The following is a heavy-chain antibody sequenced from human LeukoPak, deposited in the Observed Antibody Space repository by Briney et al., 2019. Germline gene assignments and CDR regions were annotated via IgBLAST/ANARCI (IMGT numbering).Heavy chain of an antibody. J-gene: IGHJ4*02. D-gene: IGHD2-15*01. Sequence: PGGSLRLSCAASGFTFSDYYMSWIRQAPGKGLEWVSYISSSGSSIYYADSVKGRSTISRDNAKNSLYLQTNSLRAEDTAVYYCARVRPYCSGGSCYSMDYWGQGTLVTVSS. CDR1: GFTFSDYY. V-gene: IGHV3-11*04. CDR2: ISSSGSSI. CDR3: ARVRPYCSGGSCYSMDY.